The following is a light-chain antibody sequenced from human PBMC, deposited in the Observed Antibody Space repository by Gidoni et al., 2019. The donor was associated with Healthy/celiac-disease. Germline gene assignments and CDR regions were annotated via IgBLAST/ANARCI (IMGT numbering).Light chain of an antibody. CDR2: LGS. CDR1: QSLLHSNGYNY. V-gene: IGKV2-28*01. CDR3: MQTLQTPPT. J-gene: IGKJ2*01. Sequence: DIVMTQSPLSLPVTPGAPASISCRSSQSLLHSNGYNYLDWYLQKAGQSPQLLIYLGSNRASGVPDRFSGSGSGTDFTLKISRVEAEDVGVYYCMQTLQTPPTFGQGTKLEIK.